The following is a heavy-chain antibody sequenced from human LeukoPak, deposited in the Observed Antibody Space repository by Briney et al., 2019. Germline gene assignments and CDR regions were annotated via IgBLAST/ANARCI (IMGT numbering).Heavy chain of an antibody. V-gene: IGHV3-64D*09. CDR2: ISLNGGGT. J-gene: IGHJ4*02. CDR1: GFPFNNYA. CDR3: VKGRSTTMPTKTFFDY. D-gene: IGHD4-17*01. Sequence: GGSLRLSCSPSGFPFNNYAMHWVRQAPGKGLECVSGISLNGGGTYYADSVKGRFTIYRDNSKNTLYLQMNSLRAGDTAVYYCVKGRSTTMPTKTFFDYWGQGILVTVSS.